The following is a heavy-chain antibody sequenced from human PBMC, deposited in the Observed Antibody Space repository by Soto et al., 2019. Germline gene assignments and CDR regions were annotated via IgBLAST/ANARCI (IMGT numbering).Heavy chain of an antibody. D-gene: IGHD6-13*01. V-gene: IGHV4-61*03. CDR2: IYYSGST. J-gene: IGHJ4*02. Sequence: SETLSLTCTVSGGSISSGGYYWSWIRQHPGKGLEWIGYIYYSGSTNYNPSLKSRVTISVDTSKNHFSLKLSSVTAADTAVYYCARGRITAAKTEWGKGAMVTVSS. CDR3: ARGRITAAKTE. CDR1: GGSISSGGYY.